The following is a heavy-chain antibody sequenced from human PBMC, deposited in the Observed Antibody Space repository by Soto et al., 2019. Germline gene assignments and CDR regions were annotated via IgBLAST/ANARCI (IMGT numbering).Heavy chain of an antibody. V-gene: IGHV1-8*01. CDR1: GYTFTSYD. Sequence: QVQLVQSGAEVKKPGASVKVSCKASGYTFTSYDINWVRQATGQGLEWMGWMNPNSGNTGYAQKFQGRVTMTRNTSNTTAYMELSSLRSEYTAVYYCESRVVPAAKAFYYYYYMDVWGQGNTVTVSS. J-gene: IGHJ6*03. CDR2: MNPNSGNT. D-gene: IGHD2-2*01. CDR3: ESRVVPAAKAFYYYYYMDV.